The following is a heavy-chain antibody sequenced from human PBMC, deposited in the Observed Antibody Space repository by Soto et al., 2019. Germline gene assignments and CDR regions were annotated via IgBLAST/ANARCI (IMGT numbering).Heavy chain of an antibody. J-gene: IGHJ5*02. CDR3: SRGAGPPWFDP. CDR1: GDSISEYS. V-gene: IGHV4-4*07. Sequence: QVQLQESGPGLVNPSGTLSLTCTVSGDSISEYSWSWIRQPAGKCLEWIGRVYVAGGSNYNPSLKSRATISLDRPKNQFSLRLTSVTAADTAVYFCSRGAGPPWFDPWGQGILVTVSS. CDR2: VYVAGGS.